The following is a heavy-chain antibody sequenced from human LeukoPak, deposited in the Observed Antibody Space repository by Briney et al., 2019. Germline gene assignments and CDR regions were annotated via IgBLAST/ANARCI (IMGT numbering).Heavy chain of an antibody. CDR3: ARDGGQSPAVPPTDAFDI. CDR2: INHSGST. J-gene: IGHJ3*02. V-gene: IGHV4-34*01. D-gene: IGHD2-2*01. CDR1: GGSFSGYY. Sequence: PSETLSLTCAVYGGSFSGYYWSWIRQPPGKGLEWIGEINHSGSTNYNPSLKSRVTISVDTSKNQFSLKLSSVTAADTAVYYCARDGGQSPAVPPTDAFDIWGQGTMVTVSS.